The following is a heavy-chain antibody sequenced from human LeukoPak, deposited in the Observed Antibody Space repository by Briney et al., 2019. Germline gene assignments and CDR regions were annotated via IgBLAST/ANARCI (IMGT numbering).Heavy chain of an antibody. CDR3: ARQSIAARPSFDY. J-gene: IGHJ4*02. Sequence: SETLSLTCTVSGGSISDYYWSWNRQPPGKGLEWIGYIYYSGSTNYNPSLKSRLTISVDTSKNQFYLKLNSVTAADTAVYYSARQSIAARPSFDYWGQGTLVTVSS. V-gene: IGHV4-59*08. CDR1: GGSISDYY. CDR2: IYYSGST. D-gene: IGHD6-6*01.